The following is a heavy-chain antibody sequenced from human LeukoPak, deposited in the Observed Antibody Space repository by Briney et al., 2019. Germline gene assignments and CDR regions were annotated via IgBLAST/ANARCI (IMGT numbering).Heavy chain of an antibody. CDR3: ARESHKVWWLRLNYFDY. J-gene: IGHJ4*02. D-gene: IGHD5-12*01. Sequence: QPGGSLRLSCAASGFTFSSYWMSWVRQAPGKGLEWVANIKQDGSEKYYVDSVKGRFTISRDNAKNSLYLQMNSLRAEDTAVYYCARESHKVWWLRLNYFDYWAREPWSPSPQ. CDR1: GFTFSSYW. V-gene: IGHV3-7*01. CDR2: IKQDGSEK.